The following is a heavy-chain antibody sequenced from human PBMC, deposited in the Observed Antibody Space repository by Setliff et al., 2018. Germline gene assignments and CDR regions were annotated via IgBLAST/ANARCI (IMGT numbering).Heavy chain of an antibody. Sequence: ASVKVSCKASGYVSTGYYIHWVRHAPGQGFEWMGSVNPRTGSTAYAARFQGRITMTRDTSATTVYMTLGSLRSDDTAVYFCARDAVSNFDRGDSPAYWGRGTLVTVSS. J-gene: IGHJ4*02. CDR1: GYVSTGYY. V-gene: IGHV1-46*01. CDR2: VNPRTGST. CDR3: ARDAVSNFDRGDSPAY. D-gene: IGHD2-21*01.